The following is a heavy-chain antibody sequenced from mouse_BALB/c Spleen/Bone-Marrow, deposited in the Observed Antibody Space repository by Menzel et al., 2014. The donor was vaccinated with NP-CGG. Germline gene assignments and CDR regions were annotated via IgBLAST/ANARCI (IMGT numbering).Heavy chain of an antibody. J-gene: IGHJ4*01. V-gene: IGHV5-6-5*01. Sequence: EVMLVESGGGLVKPGGSLKLSCAASGFTFSGYAMSWVRQTQEKRLEWVASISSGGTTYYPDSVKGRFTISRDNARNILYLQMSSLRSEDTAMYYCAGITTVDYWGQGTSVTVSS. CDR2: ISSGGTT. CDR1: GFTFSGYA. CDR3: AGITTVDY. D-gene: IGHD1-1*01.